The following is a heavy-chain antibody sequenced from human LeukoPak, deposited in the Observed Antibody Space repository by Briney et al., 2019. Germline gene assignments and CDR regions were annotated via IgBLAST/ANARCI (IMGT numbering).Heavy chain of an antibody. CDR3: ARVRGREYSYGWYYYYGMDV. D-gene: IGHD5-18*01. J-gene: IGHJ6*02. CDR2: IYYSGST. V-gene: IGHV4-61*08. Sequence: SETLSLTCTVSGGSISSGGYYWSWIRQHPGKGLEWIGYIYYSGSTNYNPSLKSRVTISVDTSKNQFSLKLSSVTAADTAVYYCARVRGREYSYGWYYYYGMDVWGQGTTVTVSS. CDR1: GGSISSGGYY.